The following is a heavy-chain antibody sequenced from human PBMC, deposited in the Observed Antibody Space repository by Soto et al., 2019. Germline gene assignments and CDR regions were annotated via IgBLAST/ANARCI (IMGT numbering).Heavy chain of an antibody. CDR3: ARVGGGSGNYDY. J-gene: IGHJ4*02. Sequence: GGSLRLSCAASGFTFNNFWMHWVRQVPGRGPEWVSRVNREGTSTTYADSVKGRFTISRDNAKNMLFLQMSSLRVEDAAVYYCARVGGGSGNYDYWGRVTQVTVSS. D-gene: IGHD3-10*01. CDR1: GFTFNNFW. CDR2: VNREGTST. V-gene: IGHV3-74*03.